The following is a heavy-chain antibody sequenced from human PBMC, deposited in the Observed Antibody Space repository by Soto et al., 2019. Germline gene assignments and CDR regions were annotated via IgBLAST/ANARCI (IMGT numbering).Heavy chain of an antibody. J-gene: IGHJ6*01. CDR2: LYNTGST. Sequence: QVRLQESGPGLVKPSETLSLTCTVSGASISRYYWSWIRQSPGKGLEWIGYLYNTGSTIYNPSLKSRVTVSVDTWKNQFSLEMNSVTAADTGVYYCARDLWGYCGVDWYPVDVWGGGGTVTGSS. V-gene: IGHV4-59*01. CDR1: GASISRYY. D-gene: IGHD2-21*02. CDR3: ARDLWGYCGVDWYPVDV.